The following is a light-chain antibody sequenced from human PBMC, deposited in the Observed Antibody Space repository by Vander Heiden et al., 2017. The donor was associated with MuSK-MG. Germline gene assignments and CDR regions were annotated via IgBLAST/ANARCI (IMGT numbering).Light chain of an antibody. V-gene: IGKV3-15*01. CDR2: TAS. CDR1: QSISNN. J-gene: IGKJ3*01. CDR3: QQDSTLSS. Sequence: EIVMTQSPATLSVSPGGRATLSCRASQSISNNLAWYQQRPGQAPRLLIYTASTSADGIPDRFSGSGYGTEFTLTSSRRQYEDFAVYYEQQDSTLSSFGHGTKVDI.